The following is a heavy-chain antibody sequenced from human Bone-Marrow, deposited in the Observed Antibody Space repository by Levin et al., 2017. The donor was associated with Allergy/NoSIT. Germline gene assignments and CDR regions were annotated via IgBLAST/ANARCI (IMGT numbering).Heavy chain of an antibody. J-gene: IGHJ4*02. V-gene: IGHV1-2*02. CDR3: ARVTGRTWSPWFFDF. CDR1: GYSFSGYF. D-gene: IGHD1-14*01. CDR2: INPDSGAT. Sequence: GESLKISCKASGYSFSGYFIYWVRQAPGQGLEWMGWINPDSGATKYTQKFQGRVTMTRDTSISTAFMELTRLRSDDTAIYYCARVTGRTWSPWFFDFWGQGALVTVSS.